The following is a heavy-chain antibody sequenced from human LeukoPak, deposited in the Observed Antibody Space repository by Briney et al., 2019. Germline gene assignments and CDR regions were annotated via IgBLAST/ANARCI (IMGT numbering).Heavy chain of an antibody. CDR3: ARAEGYAHWRYYFDY. D-gene: IGHD2-15*01. V-gene: IGHV1-2*02. CDR1: GYTFTGYY. Sequence: GASVKVSRKASGYTFTGYYMHWVRQAPGQGLEWMGWINPNSGGTNYAQKFQGRVTMTRDTSISTAYMELSRLRSDDTAVYYCARAEGYAHWRYYFDYWGQGTLVTVSS. CDR2: INPNSGGT. J-gene: IGHJ4*02.